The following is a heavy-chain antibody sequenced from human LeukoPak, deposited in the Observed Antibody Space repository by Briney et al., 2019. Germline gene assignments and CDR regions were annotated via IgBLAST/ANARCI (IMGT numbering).Heavy chain of an antibody. J-gene: IGHJ4*02. CDR2: INLDGSDT. V-gene: IGHV3-7*01. CDR1: GFTFGGYS. Sequence: GRSLRLSCAASGFTFGGYSMTWVRQAPGKGLEWVANINLDGSDTFYVGFVKGRFTISRDNADNSLYLQMNSLRAEDTAVYYCGRVIAGAIDYWGQGTLVTVSS. D-gene: IGHD6-13*01. CDR3: GRVIAGAIDY.